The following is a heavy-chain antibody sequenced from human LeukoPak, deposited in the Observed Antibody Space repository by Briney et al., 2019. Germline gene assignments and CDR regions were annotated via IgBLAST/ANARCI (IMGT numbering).Heavy chain of an antibody. J-gene: IGHJ4*02. V-gene: IGHV4-59*01. CDR1: GGSISSYY. CDR2: IYYSGST. Sequence: SETLSLTCTVSGGSISSYYWSWIRQPPGKGLEWIGYIYYSGSTNYNPSLKSRVTISVDTSKNQFSLKLSSVTAADTAVYYCARALWFGELNYYFDYWGQGALVTVSS. D-gene: IGHD3-10*01. CDR3: ARALWFGELNYYFDY.